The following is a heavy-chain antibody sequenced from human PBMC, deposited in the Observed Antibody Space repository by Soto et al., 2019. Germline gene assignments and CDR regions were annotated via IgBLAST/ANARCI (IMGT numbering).Heavy chain of an antibody. Sequence: PGGSLRLSCVASGFTFRTYTMNWVRQDPGKGLEWVSGIRGFSPYTFYAESVKGRFTISRDNAKNSLYLQMNSLGVEDTAVYYCARDRGYDAHDYYYNAMDVWGQGTTVTVSS. CDR1: GFTFRTYT. CDR2: IRGFSPYT. D-gene: IGHD2-15*01. V-gene: IGHV3-21*01. CDR3: ARDRGYDAHDYYYNAMDV. J-gene: IGHJ6*02.